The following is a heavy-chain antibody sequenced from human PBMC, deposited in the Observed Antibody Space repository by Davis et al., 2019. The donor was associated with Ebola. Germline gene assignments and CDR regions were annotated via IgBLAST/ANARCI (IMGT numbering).Heavy chain of an antibody. J-gene: IGHJ6*02. V-gene: IGHV3-9*01. CDR3: AKDIGLGTDYYYYGMDV. D-gene: IGHD5-18*01. Sequence: YVDSVKGRFTISRDNAKNSLYLQMNSLRAEDTALYYCAKDIGLGTDYYYYGMDVWGQGTTVTVSS.